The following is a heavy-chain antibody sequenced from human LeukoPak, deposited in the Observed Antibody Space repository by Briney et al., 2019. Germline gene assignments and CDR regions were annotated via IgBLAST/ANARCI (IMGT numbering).Heavy chain of an antibody. J-gene: IGHJ3*01. Sequence: GGSLRLSCAASGFTFNNYAMNWDREAPGEGLEWVSYIRGGGSNTRYSDSVKGRFIISRDNSKNILYLQMNSLRAEDTAIYYCAKCSASYSNDAFDVWGRGTMVTVSS. V-gene: IGHV3-23*01. CDR3: AKCSASYSNDAFDV. D-gene: IGHD3-10*02. CDR1: GFTFNNYA. CDR2: IRGGGSNT.